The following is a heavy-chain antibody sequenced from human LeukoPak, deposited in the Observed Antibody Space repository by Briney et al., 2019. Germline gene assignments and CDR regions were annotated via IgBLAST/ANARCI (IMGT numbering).Heavy chain of an antibody. Sequence: SETLSLTCTVSGGSISSGSYYWSWIRQPAGKGLEWIGRIYTSGSTYYNPSLKSRATISVDTSKNHFSLKLRSVTAADTAVYYCARAETYSSDWYDPFFDYWGQGTLVTVSS. D-gene: IGHD6-19*01. CDR2: IYTSGST. CDR1: GGSISSGSYY. V-gene: IGHV4-61*02. J-gene: IGHJ4*02. CDR3: ARAETYSSDWYDPFFDY.